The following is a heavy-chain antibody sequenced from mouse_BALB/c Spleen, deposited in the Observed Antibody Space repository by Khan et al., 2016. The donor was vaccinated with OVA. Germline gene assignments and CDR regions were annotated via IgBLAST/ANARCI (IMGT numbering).Heavy chain of an antibody. Sequence: QVQLKQSGPGLVAPSQSLSITCTVSGFSLTTYGVHWVRQPPGKGLEWLVVIWSDGSTNYNSVLKSRLSIGKDNSKSQVFLKMNSLQTDDTAMYYCARWFDGYSSLYAMDYWGQGTSVTVSS. CDR2: IWSDGST. CDR3: ARWFDGYSSLYAMDY. D-gene: IGHD2-3*01. V-gene: IGHV2-6*02. CDR1: GFSLTTYG. J-gene: IGHJ4*01.